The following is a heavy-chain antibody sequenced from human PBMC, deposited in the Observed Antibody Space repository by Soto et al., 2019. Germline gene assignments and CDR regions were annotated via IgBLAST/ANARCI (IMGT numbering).Heavy chain of an antibody. CDR3: ARGEGEYFEF. Sequence: QVQLVESGGGVVQPGRSLRLSCAASGFTFSNYAMHWVRQAPGKGLEWVAVISYDGSNKYCADYVKGRFTISRDNSNKTLCLQMICLRPEDTAVYYCARGEGEYFEFWGRGTLVAASS. D-gene: IGHD2-21*01. V-gene: IGHV3-30-3*01. CDR1: GFTFSNYA. J-gene: IGHJ2*01. CDR2: ISYDGSNK.